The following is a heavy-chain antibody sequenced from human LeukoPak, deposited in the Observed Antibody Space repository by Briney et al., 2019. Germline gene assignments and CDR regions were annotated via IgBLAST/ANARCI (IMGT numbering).Heavy chain of an antibody. CDR1: GFTFSRYA. CDR3: ARARTITMVRGVMSL. Sequence: PGGSLRLSCAASGFTFSRYAMSWVRQTPGKGLEWVANIKQDGSEKYYVDSVKGRFTISRDNAKNSLYLQMNSLRAEDTAVYYCARARTITMVRGVMSLWGQGTLVTVSS. J-gene: IGHJ4*02. V-gene: IGHV3-7*01. CDR2: IKQDGSEK. D-gene: IGHD3-10*01.